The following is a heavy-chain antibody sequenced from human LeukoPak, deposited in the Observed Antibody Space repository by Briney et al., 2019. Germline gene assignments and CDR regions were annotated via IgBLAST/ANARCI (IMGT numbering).Heavy chain of an antibody. Sequence: GGSLRLSCAASGFTVSNYYMSCIRQAPGKGLEWVSYISRSGSIVSYADSVNGRFTISRDNAKNSLHLQMSSLRVEDTAVYYCASDKLAFGGVIPVNWFDPWGQGTLVTVSS. J-gene: IGHJ5*02. V-gene: IGHV3-11*04. CDR3: ASDKLAFGGVIPVNWFDP. D-gene: IGHD3-16*02. CDR1: GFTVSNYY. CDR2: ISRSGSIV.